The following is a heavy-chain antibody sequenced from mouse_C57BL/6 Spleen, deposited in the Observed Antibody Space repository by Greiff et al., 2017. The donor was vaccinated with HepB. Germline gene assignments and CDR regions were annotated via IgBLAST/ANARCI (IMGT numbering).Heavy chain of an antibody. Sequence: EVHLVESEGGLVQPGSSMKLSCTASGFTFSDYYMAWVRQVPEKGLEWVANINYDGSSTYYLDSLKSRFIISRDNAKNILYLQMSSLKSEDTATYYCARSDGYYGYFDVWGTGTTVTVSS. V-gene: IGHV5-16*01. CDR1: GFTFSDYY. J-gene: IGHJ1*03. CDR3: ARSDGYYGYFDV. CDR2: INYDGSST. D-gene: IGHD2-3*01.